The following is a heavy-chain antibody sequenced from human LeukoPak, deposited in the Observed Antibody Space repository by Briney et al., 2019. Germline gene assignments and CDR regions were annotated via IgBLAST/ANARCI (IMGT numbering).Heavy chain of an antibody. CDR1: GGSFSGYY. J-gene: IGHJ4*02. D-gene: IGHD3-10*01. V-gene: IGHV4-34*01. Sequence: SETLSLTCAVYGGSFSGYYWSWIRQSPGKGLEWIGEINHSGSTNYNPSLKSRVTISVDTSKNQFSLKLSSVTAADTAVYYCARTQSYGSGSYSKSPRYFDYWDQGTLVTVSS. CDR3: ARTQSYGSGSYSKSPRYFDY. CDR2: INHSGST.